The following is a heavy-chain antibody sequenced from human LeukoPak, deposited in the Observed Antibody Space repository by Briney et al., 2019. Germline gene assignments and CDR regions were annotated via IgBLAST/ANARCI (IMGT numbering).Heavy chain of an antibody. V-gene: IGHV1-18*01. Sequence: ASVKVSCKASGYTFTSYGISWVRQAPGQGLEWMGWISAYNGNTNYAQKLQGRVTMTTDTSTSTAYMELRSLRSEDTAVYYCARESYYDSSGYYENWGQGTLVTVSS. CDR2: ISAYNGNT. CDR1: GYTFTSYG. D-gene: IGHD3-22*01. CDR3: ARESYYDSSGYYEN. J-gene: IGHJ4*02.